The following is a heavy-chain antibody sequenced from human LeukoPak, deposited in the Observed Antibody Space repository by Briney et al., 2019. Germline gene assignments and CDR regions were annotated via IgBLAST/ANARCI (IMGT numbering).Heavy chain of an antibody. V-gene: IGHV3-30-3*01. CDR3: ARGDGNGWSGDY. J-gene: IGHJ4*02. D-gene: IGHD6-19*01. CDR2: ISYDGSNK. Sequence: GRSLRLSCAASGFTFSSYAMHWVRQAPGKGLEWVAVISYDGSNKYYADSVKGRFTISRDNSKNTLYLQMNSLRAEDTAVYYCARGDGNGWSGDYWGQGTLVTVSS. CDR1: GFTFSSYA.